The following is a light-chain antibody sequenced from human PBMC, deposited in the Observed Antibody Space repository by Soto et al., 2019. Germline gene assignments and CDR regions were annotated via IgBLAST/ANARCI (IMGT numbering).Light chain of an antibody. J-gene: IGKJ1*01. Sequence: DIQMTQSPSTLSASVGDRVTITCRASQSINSLLAWFQQKPGKAPEILIYKASSLESGVPSRLSGSRSGTEFTLTISSLQPDDSATYYCLQYYDYRTFGQGTKVDIK. V-gene: IGKV1-5*03. CDR1: QSINSL. CDR3: LQYYDYRT. CDR2: KAS.